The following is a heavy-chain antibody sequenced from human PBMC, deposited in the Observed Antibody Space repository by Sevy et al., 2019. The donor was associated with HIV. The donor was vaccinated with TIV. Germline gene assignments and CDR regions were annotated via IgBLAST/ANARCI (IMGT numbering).Heavy chain of an antibody. D-gene: IGHD3-16*01. Sequence: GGSLRLSCAASGFSFSDYRMHWVRQAPGKGLEWVAVISYDGRNNKYNADSVKGRFTISRDNSKNTLYLQMNSLRAEDTAIYYCVRDRGEILSSGFDYWGQGTLVTVSS. J-gene: IGHJ4*02. CDR2: ISYDGRNNK. CDR1: GFSFSDYR. V-gene: IGHV3-30*03. CDR3: VRDRGEILSSGFDY.